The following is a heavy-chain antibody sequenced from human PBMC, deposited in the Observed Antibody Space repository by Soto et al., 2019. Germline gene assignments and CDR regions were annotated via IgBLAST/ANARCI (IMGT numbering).Heavy chain of an antibody. V-gene: IGHV3-33*08. CDR1: GFTLRLHA. Sequence: QVQLVESGGGVIQPGRSLRLSCAASGFTLRLHAMHWVHQAPGKGLEWVAQIWYDGSNKYYTDSVKGRFTVSRDDFKNTVFLQMDSLRAEDTAVYYCARDGQQLTPYALDVWGQGTTVIVSS. CDR2: IWYDGSNK. J-gene: IGHJ6*02. CDR3: ARDGQQLTPYALDV. D-gene: IGHD6-13*01.